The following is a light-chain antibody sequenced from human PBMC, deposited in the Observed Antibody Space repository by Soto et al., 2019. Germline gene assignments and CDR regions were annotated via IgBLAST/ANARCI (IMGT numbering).Light chain of an antibody. J-gene: IGKJ1*01. Sequence: DIQMTQSPSTLSASVGDRVTITCRASQSTSSYLAWYQQKPGKAPKLLIYQASSLENGVPSRFSGSGSGTEFSLTLSSLQPDDFATYYCQQYSSHSTFGQGTKVDI. V-gene: IGKV1-5*03. CDR2: QAS. CDR1: QSTSSY. CDR3: QQYSSHST.